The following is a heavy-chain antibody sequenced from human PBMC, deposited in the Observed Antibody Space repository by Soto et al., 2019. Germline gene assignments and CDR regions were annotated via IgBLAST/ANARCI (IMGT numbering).Heavy chain of an antibody. CDR1: GGSISGYY. CDR3: ARLPWADYGGIFDP. V-gene: IGHV4-59*01. D-gene: IGHD4-17*01. CDR2: VWYDGST. J-gene: IGHJ5*02. Sequence: QVQLQESGPGLVKPSETLSLTCTVSGGSISGYYWSWIRQPPGKGLEWIGYVWYDGSTNYNPSLKSRVTISLDTSKNQFSLKLSSVTAADTALYYCARLPWADYGGIFDPWGQGTLVTVSS.